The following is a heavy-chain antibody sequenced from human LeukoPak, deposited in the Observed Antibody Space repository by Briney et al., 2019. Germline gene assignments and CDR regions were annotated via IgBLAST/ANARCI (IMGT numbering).Heavy chain of an antibody. Sequence: GGSLRLSCAASGFTSSSYSMNWVRQAPGKGLEWVSSISSSSSTTYYADSVKGRFTISRDNAKNSLYLQVNSLRAEDTAVYYCARAGKLRFLERRNNYFDYWGQGTLVTVSS. CDR2: ISSSSSTT. CDR1: GFTSSSYS. J-gene: IGHJ4*02. D-gene: IGHD3-3*01. V-gene: IGHV3-48*01. CDR3: ARAGKLRFLERRNNYFDY.